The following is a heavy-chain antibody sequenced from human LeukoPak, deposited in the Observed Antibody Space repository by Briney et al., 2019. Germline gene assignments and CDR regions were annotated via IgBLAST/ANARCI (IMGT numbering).Heavy chain of an antibody. J-gene: IGHJ4*02. CDR1: GGSISSYY. V-gene: IGHV4-59*08. Sequence: SETLSLTCTVSGGSISSYYWSWIRQPPGKGLEWIGYIYYSGSTNYNPSLKSRVTISVDTSKDQFSLKLSSVTAADTAVYYCARRSRFGLSSSWFFDYWGQGTLVTVSS. D-gene: IGHD6-13*01. CDR2: IYYSGST. CDR3: ARRSRFGLSSSWFFDY.